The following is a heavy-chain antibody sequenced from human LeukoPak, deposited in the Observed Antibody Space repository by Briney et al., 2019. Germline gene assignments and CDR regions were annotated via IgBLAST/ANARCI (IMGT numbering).Heavy chain of an antibody. J-gene: IGHJ4*02. Sequence: SETLSLTCTVSGYSIRSGYYWGWIRQPPGKGLEWIGSIDHSGSTYYIPSLKSRVTISVDTSKNQVSLKLSTVTAADTAVYYCARDLSYCNGGGCYSSGYWGQGTLVTVSS. CDR3: ARDLSYCNGGGCYSSGY. V-gene: IGHV4-38-2*02. CDR2: IDHSGST. D-gene: IGHD2-15*01. CDR1: GYSIRSGYY.